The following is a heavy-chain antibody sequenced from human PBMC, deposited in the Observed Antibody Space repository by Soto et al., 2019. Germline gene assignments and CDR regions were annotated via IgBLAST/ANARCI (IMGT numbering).Heavy chain of an antibody. V-gene: IGHV3-48*01. CDR1: GFTFSSYT. D-gene: IGHD4-17*01. CDR3: ASGIRLRWSDFDY. CDR2: ISSSTSTI. J-gene: IGHJ4*02. Sequence: EVQLVESGGGLVQPGGSLRLSCAASGFTFSSYTMNWVRQAPGKGLEWVSYISSSTSTIYYADSVKGRFTISRDNAKNSLYLQMNSPRAEDTAVYYCASGIRLRWSDFDYWGQGTLVTVSS.